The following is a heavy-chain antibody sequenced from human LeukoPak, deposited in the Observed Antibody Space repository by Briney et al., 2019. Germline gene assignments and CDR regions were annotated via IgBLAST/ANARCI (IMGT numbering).Heavy chain of an antibody. D-gene: IGHD2-15*01. CDR1: GFTFSSYA. CDR3: ARDHVVVVDSNPRY. V-gene: IGHV3-30*04. CDR2: ISYDGGNK. Sequence: GGSLRLSCAASGFTFSSYAMHWVRQAPGKGLEWVAIISYDGGNKYYADSVKGRFTISRDNSKNTLYLQMNSLRAEDTAVYYCARDHVVVVDSNPRYWGQGTLVTVSS. J-gene: IGHJ4*02.